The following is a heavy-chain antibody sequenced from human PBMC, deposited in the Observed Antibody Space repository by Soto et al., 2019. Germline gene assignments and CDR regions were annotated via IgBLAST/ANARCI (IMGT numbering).Heavy chain of an antibody. D-gene: IGHD3-10*01. CDR3: ARRYGVGGYYYGMDV. J-gene: IGHJ6*02. CDR2: IYPGDSDT. CDR1: GYSFTSYW. V-gene: IGHV5-51*01. Sequence: GESLKISCKGSGYSFTSYWIGWVRQMPGKGLEWMGIIYPGDSDTRYSPSFQGQVTISADKSISTAYLQWSSLKASDTAMYYCARRYGVGGYYYGMDVWGQGTTVTVSS.